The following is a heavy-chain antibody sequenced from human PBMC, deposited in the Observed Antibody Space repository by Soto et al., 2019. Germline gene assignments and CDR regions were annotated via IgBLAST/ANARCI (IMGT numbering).Heavy chain of an antibody. CDR3: ARYRGSGSYYYHYYYGMDV. CDR2: INHSGST. Sequence: SETLSLTCAVYGGSFSGYYWSWIRQPPGKGLEWIGEINHSGSTNYDPSLKSRVTISVDTSKSQLSLKLSSVTAADTAVYYCARYRGSGSYYYHYYYGMDVWGQGTTVT. D-gene: IGHD3-10*01. CDR1: GGSFSGYY. J-gene: IGHJ6*02. V-gene: IGHV4-34*01.